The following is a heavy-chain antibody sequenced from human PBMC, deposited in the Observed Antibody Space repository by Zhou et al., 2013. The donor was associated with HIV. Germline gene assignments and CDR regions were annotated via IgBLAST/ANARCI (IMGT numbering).Heavy chain of an antibody. D-gene: IGHD3-3*01. V-gene: IGHV1-18*01. J-gene: IGHJ4*02. Sequence: QVQMVQSGPELRKPGASVKVSCKTSGYSLSNYGITWVRQAPGQGLEWMGWISSSNGNTNSAHKFQDRVTMTMDTSTRTAYMELRTLRSDDTAMYYCGRASGDFWAGTGYFLDYWGQGTLVTVSS. CDR3: GRASGDFWAGTGYFLDY. CDR1: GYSLSNYG. CDR2: ISSSNGNT.